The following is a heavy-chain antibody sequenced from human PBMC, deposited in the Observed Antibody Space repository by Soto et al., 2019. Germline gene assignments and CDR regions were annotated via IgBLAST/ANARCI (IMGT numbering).Heavy chain of an antibody. CDR2: IIPIFGTA. D-gene: IGHD6-6*01. V-gene: IGHV1-69*13. J-gene: IGHJ4*02. CDR1: GGAFSSYA. Sequence: SVKVSCKASGGAFSSYAISWVRHAPGQGLEWMGGIIPIFGTANYAQKFQGRVTSTADESTSTAYMELSRLRSEDTAVYYCARGPTSAGVEARKGPAFDYWGQGTLVTVSS. CDR3: ARGPTSAGVEARKGPAFDY.